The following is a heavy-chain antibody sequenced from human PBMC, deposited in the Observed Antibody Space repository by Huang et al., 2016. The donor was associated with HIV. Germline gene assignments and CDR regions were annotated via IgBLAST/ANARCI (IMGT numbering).Heavy chain of an antibody. Sequence: QVLLVQSGAEVRKPGSSVKVSCTAFGGTFSSYAISWVRQAPGQGLALMGGIIPSLGTANYTQKCQGRVTITVDESTNTGYMELTRLTSEDTAVYYCARTAYSYGFRQGYNWFDPWGQGTPVTVSS. CDR1: GGTFSSYA. V-gene: IGHV1-69*13. D-gene: IGHD5-18*01. J-gene: IGHJ5*02. CDR3: ARTAYSYGFRQGYNWFDP. CDR2: IIPSLGTA.